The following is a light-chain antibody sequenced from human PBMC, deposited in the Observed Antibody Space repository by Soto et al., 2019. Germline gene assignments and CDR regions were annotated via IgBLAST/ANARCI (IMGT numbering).Light chain of an antibody. V-gene: IGLV2-8*01. J-gene: IGLJ1*01. Sequence: SVLTQPASASGSPGQSVTISCTGTSSDVGGYNYVSWYQQHPGKAPKLIIYEVSKRPSGVPDRFSGSKSGSTASLTASGLQAEDETDYYCFSYARTATYVFGPATKVTVL. CDR3: FSYARTATYV. CDR1: SSDVGGYNY. CDR2: EVS.